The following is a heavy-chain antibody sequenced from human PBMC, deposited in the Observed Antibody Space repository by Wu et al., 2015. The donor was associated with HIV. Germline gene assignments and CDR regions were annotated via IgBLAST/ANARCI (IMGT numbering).Heavy chain of an antibody. D-gene: IGHD5-12*01. J-gene: IGHJ6*02. CDR3: ARNTDSVATSLYSLGV. Sequence: QAQLVQSGAEVKRPGSSVKITCKASGAGFTSYAVSWVRQAPGQGLEWMGGINPLFGTTKHAQRFQDRVKFTTDESKTTVYMELSSLRSEDTAVYYCARNTDSVATSLYSLGVWGQGTTGHRLL. CDR2: INPLFGTT. CDR1: GAGFTSYA. V-gene: IGHV1-69*05.